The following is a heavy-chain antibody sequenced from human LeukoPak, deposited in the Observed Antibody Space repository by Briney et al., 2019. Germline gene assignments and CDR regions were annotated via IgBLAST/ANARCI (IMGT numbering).Heavy chain of an antibody. CDR3: ARDGPPGGTHDAFDI. V-gene: IGHV3-11*01. CDR2: ISSSGSTI. J-gene: IGHJ3*02. CDR1: GFTFSDYY. Sequence: PGGSLRLSCAASGFTFSDYYMSWIRQAPGKGLEWVSHISSSGSTIYYADSVKGRFTISRDNAKNSLYLQMNSLRAEDTAVYYCARDGPPGGTHDAFDIWGQGTMVTVSS. D-gene: IGHD1-1*01.